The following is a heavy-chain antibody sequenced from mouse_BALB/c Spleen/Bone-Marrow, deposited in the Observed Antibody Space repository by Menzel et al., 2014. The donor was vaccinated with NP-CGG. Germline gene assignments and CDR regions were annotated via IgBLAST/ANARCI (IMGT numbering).Heavy chain of an antibody. J-gene: IGHJ2*01. Sequence: SGPELVKPGASVKISCKTSGYTFTEYTMHWVKQSHGKSLEWIGSINPNNGGTTYNQKFRGKATLTVDKSSTTXXXXLRSLTSEDSAVYYCARWTRXDYFDXXGXXXTLTVSS. D-gene: IGHD3-3*01. CDR3: ARWTRXDYFDX. CDR1: GYTFTEYT. V-gene: IGHV1-18*01. CDR2: INPNNGGT.